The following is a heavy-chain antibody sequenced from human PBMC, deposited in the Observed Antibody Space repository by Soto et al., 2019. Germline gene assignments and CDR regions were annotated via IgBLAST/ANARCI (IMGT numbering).Heavy chain of an antibody. Sequence: GAAVKVSCKASGYTFTSYAMHWVRPAPGQRLEWMGWINAGNGNTKYSQKFQGRVTITRDTSASTAYMELSSLRSEDTAVYYCASAGTVTTDNWFDPWGQGTLVTVSS. CDR3: ASAGTVTTDNWFDP. V-gene: IGHV1-3*01. D-gene: IGHD4-17*01. CDR1: GYTFTSYA. J-gene: IGHJ5*02. CDR2: INAGNGNT.